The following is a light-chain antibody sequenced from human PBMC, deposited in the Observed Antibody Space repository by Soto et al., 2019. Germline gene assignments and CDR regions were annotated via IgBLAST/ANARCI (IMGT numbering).Light chain of an antibody. Sequence: DIQMTQSPSSLSASVGDRVTITCQASQDISNYLNWYQQKPGKAPKLLIYDASNLETGVPSRFSGSGSGTDFTFNISSLQPEDIETSYCQQYDNLPQTFGQGTKVDI. V-gene: IGKV1-33*01. J-gene: IGKJ1*01. CDR2: DAS. CDR3: QQYDNLPQT. CDR1: QDISNY.